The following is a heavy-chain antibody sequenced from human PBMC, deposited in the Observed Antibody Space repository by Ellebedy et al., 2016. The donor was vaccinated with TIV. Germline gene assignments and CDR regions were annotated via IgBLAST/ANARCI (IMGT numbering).Heavy chain of an antibody. J-gene: IGHJ6*02. V-gene: IGHV3-74*01. CDR1: GFSFSNFW. CDR2: ISSDGSST. Sequence: PGGSLRLSCAAWGFSFSNFWMCWVRQAPGKGLVWVSHISSDGSSTIYADSVKGRFTISRDNAKNTLYLQMNSLRGEDTAVYYCARGRPHGMDVWGQGTTVTVSS. CDR3: ARGRPHGMDV.